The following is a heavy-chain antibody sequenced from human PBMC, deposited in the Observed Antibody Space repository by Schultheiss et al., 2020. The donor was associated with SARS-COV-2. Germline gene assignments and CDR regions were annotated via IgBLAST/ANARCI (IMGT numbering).Heavy chain of an antibody. CDR3: ARGQYWYFDL. CDR2: IYSGGST. V-gene: IGHV3-53*04. J-gene: IGHJ2*01. Sequence: GGSLRLSCAASGFTFDDYAMHWVRQAPGKGLEWVSVIYSGGSTYYADSVKGRFTISRHNSKNTLYLQMNSLRAEDTAVYYCARGQYWYFDLWGRGTLVTVSS. CDR1: GFTFDDYA.